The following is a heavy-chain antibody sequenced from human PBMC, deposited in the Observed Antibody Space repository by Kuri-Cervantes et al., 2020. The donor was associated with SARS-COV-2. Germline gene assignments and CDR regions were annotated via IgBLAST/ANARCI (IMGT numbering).Heavy chain of an antibody. Sequence: SDTLSLTCTVSGGSISSTRYYWGWTRQPPGKGLEWIGTIHHSGTTYYNPSLESRVTISVDTSQNLFSLELTSVSAADTAVYYCARPLAGGTGSSDAFDFWGQGTLVTVSS. J-gene: IGHJ3*01. CDR1: GGSISSTRYY. D-gene: IGHD3-10*01. V-gene: IGHV4-39*01. CDR2: IHHSGTT. CDR3: ARPLAGGTGSSDAFDF.